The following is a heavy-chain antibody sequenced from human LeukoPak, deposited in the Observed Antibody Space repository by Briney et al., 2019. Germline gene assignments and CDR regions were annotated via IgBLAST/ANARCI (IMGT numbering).Heavy chain of an antibody. CDR2: ISGSGGST. Sequence: GGSLRLSCATSGFTFSSYAMSWVRQAPGKGLEWVSAISGSGGSTYYADSVKGRFTISRDNSKNTLYLQMNSLRAEDTAVYYCAKDPLYYYDSSGYYRRSRSADLLNWGQGTLVTVSS. D-gene: IGHD3-22*01. CDR3: AKDPLYYYDSSGYYRRSRSADLLN. V-gene: IGHV3-23*01. J-gene: IGHJ4*02. CDR1: GFTFSSYA.